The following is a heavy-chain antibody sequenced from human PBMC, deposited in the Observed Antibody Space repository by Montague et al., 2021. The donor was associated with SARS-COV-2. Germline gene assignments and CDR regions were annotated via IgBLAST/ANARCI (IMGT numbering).Heavy chain of an antibody. CDR1: GDSVNNNKNY. V-gene: IGHV4-39*01. J-gene: IGHJ1*01. Sequence: SETLSLPCPVSGDSVNNNKNYWGWIRQPPGEGLEWIGSNYHDGSTYYNPSLWSRITMSVDTAKNQFSLRLPSVTAADTAVYYCAHRGGLGAVWGQGTLVTVSS. CDR3: AHRGGLGAV. CDR2: NYHDGST. D-gene: IGHD3-10*01.